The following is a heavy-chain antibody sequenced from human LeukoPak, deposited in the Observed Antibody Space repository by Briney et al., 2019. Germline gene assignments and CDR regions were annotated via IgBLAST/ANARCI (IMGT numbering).Heavy chain of an antibody. V-gene: IGHV4-38-2*02. CDR2: IYHSGST. CDR1: GYSISSGYY. J-gene: IGHJ2*01. Sequence: KPSETLSLTRAVSGYSISSGYYWGWIRQPPGKGLEWIGSIYHSGSTYYNPSLKSRVTISVDTSKNQFSPKLSSVTAADTAVYYCAREMEDSSPGWWYFDLWGRGTLVTVSS. CDR3: AREMEDSSPGWWYFDL. D-gene: IGHD6-13*01.